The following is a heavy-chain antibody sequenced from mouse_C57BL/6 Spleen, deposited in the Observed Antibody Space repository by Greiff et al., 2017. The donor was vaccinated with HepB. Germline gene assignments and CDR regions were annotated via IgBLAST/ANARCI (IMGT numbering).Heavy chain of an antibody. CDR2: IDPSDSYT. Sequence: VQLQQPGAELVMPGASVKLSCKASGYTFTSYWMHWVKQRPGQGLEWIGEIDPSDSYTNYNQKFKGKSTLTVDKSSSTAYMQLSSLTSEDSAVYYCARHDYGYGFDYWGQGTTLTASS. CDR1: GYTFTSYW. J-gene: IGHJ2*01. D-gene: IGHD2-2*01. CDR3: ARHDYGYGFDY. V-gene: IGHV1-69*01.